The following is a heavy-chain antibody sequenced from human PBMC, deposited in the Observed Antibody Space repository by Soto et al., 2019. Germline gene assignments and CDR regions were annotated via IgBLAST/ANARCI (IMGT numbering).Heavy chain of an antibody. CDR3: ARGLRPGSDYYGMDV. V-gene: IGHV5-51*01. D-gene: IGHD3-10*01. J-gene: IGHJ6*04. CDR1: GYSFTSYW. CDR2: IYTGDSDT. Sequence: GESLKISCKGSGYSFTSYWIGWVRQMPGKGLEWMGIIYTGDSDTRYNPSFQGQVTISADKSISPAYLQWSSLTASDTAMYYCARGLRPGSDYYGMDVWGKWITVTVYS.